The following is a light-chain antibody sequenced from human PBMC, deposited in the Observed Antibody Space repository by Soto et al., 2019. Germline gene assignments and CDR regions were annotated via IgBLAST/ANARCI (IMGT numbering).Light chain of an antibody. CDR3: QQYDSSPTT. J-gene: IGKJ2*01. V-gene: IGKV3-20*01. Sequence: EIVLTQSPGTLSLSPGERATLSCRASQSVSSIYLAWYQQKPGQAPRLLIYGASSSATGIPDRFSGSVSGTDFTLTISRLEPVDFSVYYCQQYDSSPTTFGQGTKLEIK. CDR1: QSVSSIY. CDR2: GAS.